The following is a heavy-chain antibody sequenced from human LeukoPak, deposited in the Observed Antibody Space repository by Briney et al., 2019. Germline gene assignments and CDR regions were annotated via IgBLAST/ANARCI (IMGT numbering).Heavy chain of an antibody. CDR2: ISTSGSAM. Sequence: PGGSLRLSCAASGLTFYSFEMNWVRQAPGKGLEWLSYISTSGSAMYYADSVRGRFTISRDNAKNSLYLQMNSLRPEDTAVYHCAREIHISSGYKYFDYWGQGTLVTVSS. J-gene: IGHJ4*02. V-gene: IGHV3-48*03. CDR3: AREIHISSGYKYFDY. CDR1: GLTFYSFE. D-gene: IGHD3-22*01.